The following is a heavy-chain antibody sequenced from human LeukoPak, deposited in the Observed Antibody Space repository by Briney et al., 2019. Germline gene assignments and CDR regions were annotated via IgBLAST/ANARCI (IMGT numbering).Heavy chain of an antibody. D-gene: IGHD4-11*01. J-gene: IGHJ5*02. V-gene: IGHV4-61*01. Sequence: SETLSLTCTVSGGSISSSSYYWSWIRQPPGKGLELIGYLYYSGSTNYNPSLKSRVTISVDTSKNQFSLKLSSVTAADTAVYYCARALTGVNWFDPWGQGTLVTVSS. CDR3: ARALTGVNWFDP. CDR2: LYYSGST. CDR1: GGSISSSSYY.